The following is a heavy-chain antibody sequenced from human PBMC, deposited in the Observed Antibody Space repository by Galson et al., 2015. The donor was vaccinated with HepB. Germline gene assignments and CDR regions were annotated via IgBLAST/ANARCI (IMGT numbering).Heavy chain of an antibody. CDR1: GYTFTSYG. J-gene: IGHJ6*02. V-gene: IGHV1-69*13. CDR2: IIPIFGTA. Sequence: SVKVSCKASGYTFTSYGISWVRQAPGQGLEWMGGIIPIFGTANYAQKFQGRVTITADESTSTAYMELSSLRSEDTAVYYCARDGYCTNGVCPYYYYGMDVWGQGTTVTVSS. CDR3: ARDGYCTNGVCPYYYYGMDV. D-gene: IGHD2-8*01.